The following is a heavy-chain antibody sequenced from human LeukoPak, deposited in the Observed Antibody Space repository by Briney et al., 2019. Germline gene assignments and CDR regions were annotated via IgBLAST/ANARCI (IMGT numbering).Heavy chain of an antibody. Sequence: PSETLSLTCTVSGGSISSGGYYWSWIRQHPGKGLEWIGYIYYSGSTNYNPSLKSRVTISVDTSKNQFSLKLSSVTAADTAVYYCARGARGDYFDYWGQGTLVTVSS. CDR1: GGSISSGGYY. V-gene: IGHV4-61*08. CDR2: IYYSGST. CDR3: ARGARGDYFDY. D-gene: IGHD3-10*01. J-gene: IGHJ4*02.